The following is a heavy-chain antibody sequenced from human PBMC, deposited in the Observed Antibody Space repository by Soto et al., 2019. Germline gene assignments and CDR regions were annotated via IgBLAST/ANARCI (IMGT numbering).Heavy chain of an antibody. CDR2: ISSSSSTI. V-gene: IGHV3-48*02. J-gene: IGHJ5*02. CDR1: GFTFSSYS. Sequence: EVQLVESGGGLVQPGGSLRLSCAASGFTFSSYSMNWVRQAPGKGLEWVSYISSSSSTIYYADSVKGRFTISRDNAKNSLYLQMKSLRDEDTAVYYCARDRLELRSFWFDPWGQGTLVTVSS. D-gene: IGHD1-7*01. CDR3: ARDRLELRSFWFDP.